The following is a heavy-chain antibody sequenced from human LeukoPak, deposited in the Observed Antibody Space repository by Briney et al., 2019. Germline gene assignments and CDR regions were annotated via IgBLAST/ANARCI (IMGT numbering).Heavy chain of an antibody. CDR3: ARDRDGYKSFDY. J-gene: IGHJ4*02. CDR2: INSDGSST. V-gene: IGHV3-74*01. Sequence: GGSLRLSCAASGVTFSSYWMHWVRQAPGKGLGWVSRINSDGSSTNYADSVKGRFTISRDNAKNTLYLRMNSLRAEDTAVYYCARDRDGYKSFDYWGQGTLVTVSS. D-gene: IGHD5-24*01. CDR1: GVTFSSYW.